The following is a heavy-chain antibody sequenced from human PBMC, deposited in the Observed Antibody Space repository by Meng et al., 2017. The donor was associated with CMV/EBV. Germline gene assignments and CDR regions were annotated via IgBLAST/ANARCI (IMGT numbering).Heavy chain of an antibody. CDR2: ISVYNGHT. V-gene: IGHV1-18*01. J-gene: IGHJ4*01. CDR3: ARGVPLGIIYSFDY. D-gene: IGHD2-21*01. Sequence: QVQLGQCGVEVKKSGASVKVSCKASGYTFTGYGISWVRQAPGQGLEWMGWISVYNGHTNFAQNLQGRVTMTTDTSTSTAYVELRSLRSDDTAIYYCARGVPLGIIYSFDYWGQGTLVTVSS. CDR1: GYTFTGYG.